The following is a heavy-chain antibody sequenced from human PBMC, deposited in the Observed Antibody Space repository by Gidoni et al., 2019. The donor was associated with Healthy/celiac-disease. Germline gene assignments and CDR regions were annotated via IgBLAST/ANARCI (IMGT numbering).Heavy chain of an antibody. CDR1: GGSISSSSYY. D-gene: IGHD3-3*01. CDR3: TKITIFGEDYYYYYGMDV. V-gene: IGHV4-39*01. Sequence: QLQLQESGPVLVKPSETLSLTCTVSGGSISSSSYYWGWIRQPPGKGLEWIGSIYYSGSTYYNPSLKSRVTISVDTSKNQFSLKLSSVTAADTAVYYCTKITIFGEDYYYYYGMDVWGKGTTVTVSS. J-gene: IGHJ6*04. CDR2: IYYSGST.